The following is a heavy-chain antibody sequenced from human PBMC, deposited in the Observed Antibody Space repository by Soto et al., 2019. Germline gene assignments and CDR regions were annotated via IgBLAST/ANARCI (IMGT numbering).Heavy chain of an antibody. Sequence: VQVLESGGGLVQPGGSLRLSCAASGFTFSTHAMSWGRQAPGKGLEWVSTISPSGDTTNYVDSVKGRFTLTRDNSKNTLVLQMNSLRVEDTAVYYCAKGDWFDDWGQGTLVTVSS. CDR2: ISPSGDTT. CDR1: GFTFSTHA. V-gene: IGHV3-23*01. D-gene: IGHD3-9*01. CDR3: AKGDWFDD. J-gene: IGHJ4*02.